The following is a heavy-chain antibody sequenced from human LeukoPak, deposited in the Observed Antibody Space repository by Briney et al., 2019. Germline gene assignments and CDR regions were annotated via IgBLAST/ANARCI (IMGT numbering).Heavy chain of an antibody. CDR3: ARRDDTYWYFDL. V-gene: IGHV5-51*01. Sequence: GESLKISCKGSGYRFTSYWIAWVRQMTGKGLEWMGIIYPGDSDTRYSPSFQGQVTISADKSISTAYLQWSSLKASDTAMYYCARRDDTYWYFDLWGRGTLVTVSS. J-gene: IGHJ2*01. D-gene: IGHD1-1*01. CDR1: GYRFTSYW. CDR2: IYPGDSDT.